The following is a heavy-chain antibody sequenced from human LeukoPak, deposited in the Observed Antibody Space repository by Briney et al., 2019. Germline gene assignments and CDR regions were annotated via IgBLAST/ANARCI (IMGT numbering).Heavy chain of an antibody. CDR1: GDSVSSNGAA. CDR3: TRVSLEAGFNWFDP. J-gene: IGHJ5*02. V-gene: IGHV6-1*01. CDR2: TYYRSKWYN. Sequence: SQTLSLTCATSGDSVSSNGAAWNWIRQSPSRGLEWLGRTYYRSKWYNDYAVTVQSRITINPDTSKNQFSLQLNSVTPEDTAVYYCTRVSLEAGFNWFDPWGQGTLVTVSS. D-gene: IGHD6-19*01.